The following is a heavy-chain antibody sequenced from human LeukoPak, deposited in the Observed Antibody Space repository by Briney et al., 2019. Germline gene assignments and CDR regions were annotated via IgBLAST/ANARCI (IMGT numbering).Heavy chain of an antibody. CDR2: INHSGST. D-gene: IGHD2-2*01. CDR3: ARGRYQPLLPQGFDY. CDR1: GGSFSGYY. V-gene: IGHV4-34*01. J-gene: IGHJ4*02. Sequence: SETLSLTCAVYGGSFSGYYWSWIRQPPGKGLEWIGEINHSGSTNYNPPLKSRVTISVDTSKNQFSLKLSSVTAADTAVYYCARGRYQPLLPQGFDYWGQGTLVTVSS.